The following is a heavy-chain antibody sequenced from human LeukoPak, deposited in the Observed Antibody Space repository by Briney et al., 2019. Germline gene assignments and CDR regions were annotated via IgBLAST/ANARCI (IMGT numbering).Heavy chain of an antibody. CDR1: GGTFSSYA. D-gene: IGHD2-21*02. V-gene: IGHV1-69*01. J-gene: IGHJ3*02. CDR2: IIPIFGTA. Sequence: GASVKVSCKASGGTFSSYAISWVRQAPGQGLEWMGGIIPIFGTANYAQKFQGRVTITADESTSTAYMELSSLRSEDTAVYYCAREEREYCGGDCNDAFDIWGQGTMATVSS. CDR3: AREEREYCGGDCNDAFDI.